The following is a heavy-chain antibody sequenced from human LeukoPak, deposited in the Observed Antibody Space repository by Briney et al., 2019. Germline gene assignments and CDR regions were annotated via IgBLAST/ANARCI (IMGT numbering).Heavy chain of an antibody. D-gene: IGHD3-22*01. CDR2: IIPIFGTA. CDR3: ARARSGYKYYFDC. Sequence: SVKVSCKASGGTFKNYAISWMRQAPGQGLEWMGGIIPIFGTADYAQNFQGRVTITTDESTSTLYMELSSLRSEDTAVYYCARARSGYKYYFDCWGQGTLVTVSS. CDR1: GGTFKNYA. J-gene: IGHJ4*02. V-gene: IGHV1-69*05.